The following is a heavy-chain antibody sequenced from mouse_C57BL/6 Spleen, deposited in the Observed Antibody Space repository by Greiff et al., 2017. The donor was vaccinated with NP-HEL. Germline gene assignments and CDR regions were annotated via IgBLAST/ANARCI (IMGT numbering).Heavy chain of an antibody. D-gene: IGHD6-1*01. CDR2: ISDGGSYT. CDR3: ARGAAGWFAY. Sequence: EVQLVESGGGLVKPGGSLKLSCAASGFTFSSYAMSWVRQTPEKRLEWVATISDGGSYTYYPDNVKGRLTISRDNAKNNLYLQMSHLKSEDTAMYYCARGAAGWFAYWGQGTLVTVSA. J-gene: IGHJ3*01. V-gene: IGHV5-4*01. CDR1: GFTFSSYA.